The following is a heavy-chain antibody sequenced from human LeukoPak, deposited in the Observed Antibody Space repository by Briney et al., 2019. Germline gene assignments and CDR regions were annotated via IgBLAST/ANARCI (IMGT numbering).Heavy chain of an antibody. CDR3: ARQVYYYDSRGLDAFDI. D-gene: IGHD3-22*01. CDR1: GGSISSYY. Sequence: SETLSLTCTVSGGSISSYYWSWIRQPPGKGLEWIRYIYTSGSTNYNPSLKSRVTISVDTSKNQFSLKLSSVTAADTAVYYCARQVYYYDSRGLDAFDIWGQGTMVTVSS. V-gene: IGHV4-4*09. CDR2: IYTSGST. J-gene: IGHJ3*02.